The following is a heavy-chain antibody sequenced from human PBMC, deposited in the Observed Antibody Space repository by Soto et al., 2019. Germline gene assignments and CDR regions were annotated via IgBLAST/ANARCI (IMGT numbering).Heavy chain of an antibody. V-gene: IGHV1-2*04. D-gene: IGHD2-21*02. CDR1: GYTFTGYY. CDR3: ARDGGTAQYYYYYYGMDV. Sequence: ASVKVSCKASGYTFTGYYMHWVRQAPGQGLEWMGWINPNSGGTNYAQKFQGWVTMTRDTSISTAYMELSRLRSDDTAVYYCARDGGTAQYYYYYYGMDVWGQGTTVTVPS. J-gene: IGHJ6*02. CDR2: INPNSGGT.